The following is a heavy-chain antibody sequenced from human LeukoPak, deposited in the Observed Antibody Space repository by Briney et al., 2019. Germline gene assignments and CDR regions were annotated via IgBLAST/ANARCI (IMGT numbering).Heavy chain of an antibody. V-gene: IGHV4-34*01. CDR2: INHSGST. CDR3: ALVVLTRVEY. J-gene: IGHJ4*02. CDR1: GGSFSGYY. Sequence: SETLSLTCAVYGGSFSGYYWSWIRQPPGKGLEWIGEINHSGSTNYNPSLKSRVTISVDTSKNQFSLKLSSVTAADTAVYYCALVVLTRVEYWGQGTLVTVSS. D-gene: IGHD3-22*01.